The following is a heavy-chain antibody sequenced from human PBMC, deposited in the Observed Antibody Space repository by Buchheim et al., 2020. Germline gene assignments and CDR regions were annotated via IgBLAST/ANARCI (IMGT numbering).Heavy chain of an antibody. Sequence: QVQLVESGGGVVQPGRSLRLSCAASGFIFNIYAMNWVRQAPGKGLEWVAVTSWDERSRFYADSVKGRFTISRDNSTNTLYLQMNSLGAEDTAVYYCARDVAYDYDSSGYYGGMDVWGQWTT. V-gene: IGHV3-30-3*01. CDR1: GFIFNIYA. CDR3: ARDVAYDYDSSGYYGGMDV. J-gene: IGHJ6*02. D-gene: IGHD3-22*01. CDR2: TSWDERSR.